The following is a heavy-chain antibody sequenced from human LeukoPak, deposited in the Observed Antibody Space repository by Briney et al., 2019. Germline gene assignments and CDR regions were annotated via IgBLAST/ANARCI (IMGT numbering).Heavy chain of an antibody. CDR1: GFTFNDYY. CDR3: ARVRGSYSADY. D-gene: IGHD1-26*01. J-gene: IGHJ4*02. V-gene: IGHV3-11*01. CDR2: ISGSGAAT. Sequence: GGSLRLSCAASGFTFNDYYMSWIRQAPGKGLEWVSYISGSGAATYYADSVKGRFTISRDNPKDSLYLQLNSLRAEDTALYYCARVRGSYSADYWGQGTLVTVSS.